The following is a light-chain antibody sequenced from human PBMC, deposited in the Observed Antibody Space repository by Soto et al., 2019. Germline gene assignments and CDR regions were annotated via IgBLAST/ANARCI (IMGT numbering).Light chain of an antibody. CDR2: AAS. CDR3: QQYGSSPPIT. V-gene: IGKV3-20*01. J-gene: IGKJ5*01. CDR1: QSVSSNF. Sequence: EIVLPPSPGTLSLSPGERATLSCRARQSVSSNFLAWYQQKPGQAPRLLIYAASSRATGIPDRFSGSGSGTDFTLSIDRLEPEDFAVYYCQQYGSSPPITFGQGTRLEIK.